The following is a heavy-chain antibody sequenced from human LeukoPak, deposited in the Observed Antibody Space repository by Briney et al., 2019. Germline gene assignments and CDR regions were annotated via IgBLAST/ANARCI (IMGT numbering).Heavy chain of an antibody. CDR2: ISENGGGA. CDR3: AKRTGVTELHFDH. J-gene: IGHJ4*02. D-gene: IGHD1-7*01. Sequence: PGGSLRLSCAASGFTFSSYAMSWVRQAPGKGLEWVSAISENGGGADYADSVRGRFTISRDNSQNTLYQQMNSLRAEDTAVYYCAKRTGVTELHFDHWGQGTLVTVSS. V-gene: IGHV3-23*01. CDR1: GFTFSSYA.